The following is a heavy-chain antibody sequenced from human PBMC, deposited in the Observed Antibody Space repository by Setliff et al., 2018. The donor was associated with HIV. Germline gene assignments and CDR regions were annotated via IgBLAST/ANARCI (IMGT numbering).Heavy chain of an antibody. CDR2: ISAAGTI. CDR3: ARDEGRATGSWWDQSASWYLDY. CDR1: GGSLSPYY. D-gene: IGHD6-13*01. J-gene: IGHJ4*01. Sequence: PSETLSLTCSVSGGSLSPYYWTWIRQPAGKRLEFIGRISAAGTINYSPSLRSRVTLSVDTSENQFSLTVNSVTAADTAMYFCARDEGRATGSWWDQSASWYLDYWGHGILVTVSS. V-gene: IGHV4-4*07.